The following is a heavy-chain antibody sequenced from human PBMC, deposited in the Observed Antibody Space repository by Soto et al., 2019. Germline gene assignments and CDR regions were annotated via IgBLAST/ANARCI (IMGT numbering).Heavy chain of an antibody. J-gene: IGHJ6*02. V-gene: IGHV3-21*01. Sequence: EVQLVESGGGLVKPGGSVRLSCVASGLMYSSYSMSWVRQAPGKGLEWVAFISLSGSQINYAASVEGRFTISRDNAKNALYLQMNTVRVEETAIYYCARVISCGGGTCGSVHQYYGMDVWGPGTTVTVSS. CDR2: ISLSGSQI. CDR3: ARVISCGGGTCGSVHQYYGMDV. D-gene: IGHD2-21*01. CDR1: GLMYSSYS.